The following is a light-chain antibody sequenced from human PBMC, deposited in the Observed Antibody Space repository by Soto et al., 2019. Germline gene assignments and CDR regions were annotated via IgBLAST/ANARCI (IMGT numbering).Light chain of an antibody. V-gene: IGKV3-15*01. CDR3: QQYTNSPPLT. CDR2: GAS. Sequence: EIVMTQSPATLSVSPGERATLSCRASQSVRSNLAWYQQKPGQAPGLLIYGASTRATGIPARFSGSGSGTEFTLNSSSLQSEDFAVCYCQQYTNSPPLTVGGGTKVEIK. J-gene: IGKJ4*01. CDR1: QSVRSN.